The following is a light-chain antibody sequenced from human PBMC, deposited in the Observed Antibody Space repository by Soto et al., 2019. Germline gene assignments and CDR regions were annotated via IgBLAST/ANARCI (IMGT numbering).Light chain of an antibody. CDR3: LQDHNYPLT. CDR1: QGIGND. J-gene: IGKJ4*01. V-gene: IGKV1-6*02. CDR2: AAA. Sequence: AIQMAQSPSSLSASVGDRVTITCRASQGIGNDVGWFQQKPGKAPKLLIYAAATIQSGGPSRFSGSRSGTDFTLTISSLQPEDFATYYCLQDHNYPLTFGGGTKVDIK.